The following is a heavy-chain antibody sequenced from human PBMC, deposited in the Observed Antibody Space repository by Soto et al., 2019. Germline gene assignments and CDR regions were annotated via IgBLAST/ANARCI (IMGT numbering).Heavy chain of an antibody. CDR3: AKSGSSGWYGWFDP. D-gene: IGHD6-19*01. CDR2: IYWNDDK. Sequence: SGPTLVNPTQTLTLTCIFSGFSLRTSGVGVGWIRQPPGKALEWLGFIYWNDDKRYSPSLKSRLTITKDTSKNQVVLTMTNMDPVDTATYYCAKSGSSGWYGWFDPWGQGILVTVSS. V-gene: IGHV2-5*01. J-gene: IGHJ5*02. CDR1: GFSLRTSGVG.